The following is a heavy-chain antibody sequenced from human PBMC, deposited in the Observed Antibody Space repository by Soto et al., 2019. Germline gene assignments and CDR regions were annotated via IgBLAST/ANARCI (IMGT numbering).Heavy chain of an antibody. CDR1: GGTFSSYA. CDR2: IIPIFGTA. D-gene: IGHD3-3*01. Sequence: QVQLVQSGAEVKKPGSSVKVSCKASGGTFSSYAINWVRQAPGQGLELMGGIIPIFGTANYAQKFQGTVTITADESTSTAYMELSSLRSEDTAVYYCARGITIFGVTQYCYYGMDVWGQGTTVTVSS. V-gene: IGHV1-69*12. J-gene: IGHJ6*02. CDR3: ARGITIFGVTQYCYYGMDV.